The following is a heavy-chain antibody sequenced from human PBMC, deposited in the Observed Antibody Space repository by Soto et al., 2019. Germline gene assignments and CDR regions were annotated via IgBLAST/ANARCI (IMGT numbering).Heavy chain of an antibody. J-gene: IGHJ3*02. D-gene: IGHD3-3*01. CDR2: LTWNSGTI. Sequence: GGSLRLSCAASGFTFGNYAMYWVRQAPGKGPEWVSGLTWNSGTIGYADSVKGRFTISRDNAKNSLYLQMNSLRVEDTALYYCAKDIVFFRVLPRRAFDIWGQGTLVTV. V-gene: IGHV3-9*01. CDR3: AKDIVFFRVLPRRAFDI. CDR1: GFTFGNYA.